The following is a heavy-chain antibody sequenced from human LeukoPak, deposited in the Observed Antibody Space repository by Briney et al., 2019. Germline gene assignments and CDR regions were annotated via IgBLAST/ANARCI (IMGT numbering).Heavy chain of an antibody. CDR2: INAGNGNT. Sequence: VASVKVSCKASGYTFTSYYMHWVRQAPGQRLEWMGRINAGNGNTKYSQKFQGRVTITRDTSASTAYMELSSLRSEDTAVYYCAADSRWAFDIWGQGTMVTVSS. CDR1: GYTFTSYY. V-gene: IGHV1-3*01. J-gene: IGHJ3*02. D-gene: IGHD4-23*01. CDR3: AADSRWAFDI.